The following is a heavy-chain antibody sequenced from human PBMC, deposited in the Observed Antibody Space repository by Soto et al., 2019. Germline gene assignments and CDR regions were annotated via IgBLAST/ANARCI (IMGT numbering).Heavy chain of an antibody. J-gene: IGHJ5*02. V-gene: IGHV4-31*03. Sequence: SETLSLTCPVSGGYISSGGYYWSWIRQHPGKGLEWIGYIYFTGSTYYNPSLKSRVTISVDTSKNQFSLKLSSVTAADTAVYYCARVFSDSSSFFDPWGQGTLVTVSS. CDR2: IYFTGST. D-gene: IGHD6-13*01. CDR1: GGYISSGGYY. CDR3: ARVFSDSSSFFDP.